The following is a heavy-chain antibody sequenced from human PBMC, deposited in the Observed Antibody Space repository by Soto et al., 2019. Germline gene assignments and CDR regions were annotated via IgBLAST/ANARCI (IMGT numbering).Heavy chain of an antibody. D-gene: IGHD3-3*01. V-gene: IGHV3-23*01. J-gene: IGHJ4*02. CDR2: VAGSSDST. CDR1: GFTFSSYA. CDR3: AKPYYDFWSGYPEAPFDY. Sequence: PGGSLRLSCAASGFTFSSYAMSWVRLAPGKGLEWVAVVAGSSDSTYYADSVKGRFTVSRDNSKNTLYLQMHSLRAEDTAVYYCAKPYYDFWSGYPEAPFDYWGQGTLVTVSS.